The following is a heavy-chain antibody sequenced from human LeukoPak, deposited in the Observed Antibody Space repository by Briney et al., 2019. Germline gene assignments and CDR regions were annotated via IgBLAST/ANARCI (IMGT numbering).Heavy chain of an antibody. J-gene: IGHJ6*02. CDR3: AKDLDYHYYGMDV. CDR2: INGDGTTT. Sequence: GGSLRLSCAASGFTFDGYGMHWVRQAPGKDLEWVSVINGDGTTTYYGDSVRGRFTISRDNSKNSLYLQMNSLRTEDTALYYCAKDLDYHYYGMDVWGQGTTVIVSS. CDR1: GFTFDGYG. V-gene: IGHV3-43*02.